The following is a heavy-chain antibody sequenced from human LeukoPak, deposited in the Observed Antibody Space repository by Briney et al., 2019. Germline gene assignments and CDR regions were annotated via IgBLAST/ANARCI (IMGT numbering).Heavy chain of an antibody. CDR2: IRGSGGST. D-gene: IGHD3-10*01. V-gene: IGHV3-23*01. CDR3: AKESGITMVQGVIKGFHFDY. CDR1: GSTFSSYA. Sequence: GGSLRLSCAASGSTFSSYAMSWVRQAPGKGLEWVSAIRGSGGSTYYADSVKGRFTISRDNSKNTLYLQMNSLRAEDTAVYYCAKESGITMVQGVIKGFHFDYWGQGTRVTVSS. J-gene: IGHJ4*02.